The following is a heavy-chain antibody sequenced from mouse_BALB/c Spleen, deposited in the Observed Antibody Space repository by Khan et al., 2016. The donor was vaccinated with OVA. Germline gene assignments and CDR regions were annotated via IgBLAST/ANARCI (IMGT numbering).Heavy chain of an antibody. Sequence: VQLQQSGAELVKPGASVRLSCKASGYTFTSYYLYWVKQRPGQGLEWIGDINPSSGGTNFNEKFKSKATLTVDKSSSTAYIQLNSLTSEDSAVCYVSRSGYGSFAYWGQGTLVTVSA. J-gene: IGHJ3*01. CDR2: INPSSGGT. D-gene: IGHD2-2*01. CDR1: GYTFTSYY. V-gene: IGHV1S81*02. CDR3: SRSGYGSFAY.